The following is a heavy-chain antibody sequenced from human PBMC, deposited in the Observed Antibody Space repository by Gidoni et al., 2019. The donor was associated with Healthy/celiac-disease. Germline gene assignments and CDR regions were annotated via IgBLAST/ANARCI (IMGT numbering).Heavy chain of an antibody. CDR2: IYYSGST. CDR3: ARTTLSGSSNWFDP. D-gene: IGHD3-22*01. V-gene: IGHV4-59*01. Sequence: QVHLQESGPGLVKPSEPLSLTCPVPARSNSSYYWSWIRQTPGKGLEWIGYIYYSGSTNYNPSLKSRVTISVDTSKNQFSLKLSSVTAADTAVYYCARTTLSGSSNWFDPWGQGTLVTVSS. CDR1: ARSNSSYY. J-gene: IGHJ5*02.